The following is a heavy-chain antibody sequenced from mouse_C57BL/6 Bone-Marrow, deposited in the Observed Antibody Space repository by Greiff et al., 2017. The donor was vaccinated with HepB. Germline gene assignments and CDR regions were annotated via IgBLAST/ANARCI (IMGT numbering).Heavy chain of an antibody. Sequence: VQLQQSVAELVRPGASVKLSCTASGFTFKNTYIHWVKQRPEQGLEWIGRIDPANGNTKYAPKFQGKATITADTSSNTAYLQLSSLTSEDTAIYYCAREESNYPLMDYWGQGTSVTVSS. V-gene: IGHV14-3*01. CDR2: IDPANGNT. J-gene: IGHJ4*01. CDR1: GFTFKNTY. D-gene: IGHD2-5*01. CDR3: AREESNYPLMDY.